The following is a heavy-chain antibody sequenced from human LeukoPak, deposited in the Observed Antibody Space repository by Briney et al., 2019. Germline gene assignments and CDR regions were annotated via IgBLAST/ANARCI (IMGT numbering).Heavy chain of an antibody. Sequence: PGGSLRLSCAASGFTLSSYWMHWVRQAPGKGLVWVSRINSDGSSTSYADSVKGRFTISRDNAKNTLYLQMNSLGAEDTGVYYCARIASHSSSWYDGGYWGQGTLVTVSS. CDR2: INSDGSST. CDR1: GFTLSSYW. V-gene: IGHV3-74*01. J-gene: IGHJ4*02. D-gene: IGHD6-13*01. CDR3: ARIASHSSSWYDGGY.